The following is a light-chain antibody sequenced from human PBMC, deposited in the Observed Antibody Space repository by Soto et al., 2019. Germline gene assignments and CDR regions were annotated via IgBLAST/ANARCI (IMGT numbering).Light chain of an antibody. CDR3: QQYNSYSRGT. CDR1: QSISSW. J-gene: IGKJ1*01. CDR2: KAS. Sequence: DLQMTESPSSVLASVVDRVSLTCRASQSISSWLAWYQQKPGKAPKLLIYKASSLESGVPSRFSGSGSGTEFTLTIRSLQPDDFATYFCQQYNSYSRGTFGQGTKGDIK. V-gene: IGKV1-5*03.